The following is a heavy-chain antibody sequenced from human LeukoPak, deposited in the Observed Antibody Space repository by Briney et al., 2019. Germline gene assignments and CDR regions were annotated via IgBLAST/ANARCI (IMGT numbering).Heavy chain of an antibody. CDR2: IHTSGST. Sequence: KSSETLSLTCTVSGGSINNYYWSWIRQPAGKGLEWIGRIHTSGSTNYNPSLKGRVTMSVDTSKNQFSLKLSSVTAADTAVYYCARGQSRYSGSYYYVYWGQGTLVTVSS. CDR1: GGSINNYY. D-gene: IGHD1-26*01. V-gene: IGHV4-4*07. J-gene: IGHJ4*02. CDR3: ARGQSRYSGSYYYVY.